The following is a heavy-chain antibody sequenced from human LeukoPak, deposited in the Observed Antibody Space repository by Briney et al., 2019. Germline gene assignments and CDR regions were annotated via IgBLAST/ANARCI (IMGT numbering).Heavy chain of an antibody. J-gene: IGHJ3*02. CDR2: INQDGSDT. CDR3: ARDPYSGNYGAFDI. V-gene: IGHV3-7*05. D-gene: IGHD1-26*01. Sequence: GGSLRLSCAASGFTFSTSWMTWVRQAPGRGLEWVANINQDGSDTHYVGSVEGRFTVSRDNAKNSLYLQMNSLRAEDTAVYFCARDPYSGNYGAFDIWGQGTMVSVSS. CDR1: GFTFSTSW.